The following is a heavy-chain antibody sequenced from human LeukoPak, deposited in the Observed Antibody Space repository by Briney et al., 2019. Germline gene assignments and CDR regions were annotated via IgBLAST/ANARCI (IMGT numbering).Heavy chain of an antibody. CDR3: AFRPLGDCSSSTCYAFDY. Sequence: GGSLRLSCAASGFTFSSYSVNWVRQAPGKGLEWVSYISSSGSIIYYADSVKGRFTISRDNARNSLYLQMNSLRDEDTAVYYCAFRPLGDCSSSTCYAFDYWGRGTLVTVSS. J-gene: IGHJ4*02. CDR1: GFTFSSYS. V-gene: IGHV3-48*02. CDR2: ISSSGSII. D-gene: IGHD2-2*01.